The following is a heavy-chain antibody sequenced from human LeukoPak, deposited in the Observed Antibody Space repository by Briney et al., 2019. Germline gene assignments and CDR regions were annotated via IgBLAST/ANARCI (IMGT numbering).Heavy chain of an antibody. J-gene: IGHJ6*03. D-gene: IGHD5-12*01. CDR3: AKDPNQRGYSGYVSKVRVLSAYMDV. CDR2: ISGSGGST. CDR1: GFTFSSYA. Sequence: PGGSLRLSCAASGFTFSSYAMSWVRQAPGKGLEWVSAISGSGGSTYYADSVKGRFTISRDNSKNTLYLQMNSLRAEDTAVYYCAKDPNQRGYSGYVSKVRVLSAYMDVWGKGTTVTVSS. V-gene: IGHV3-23*01.